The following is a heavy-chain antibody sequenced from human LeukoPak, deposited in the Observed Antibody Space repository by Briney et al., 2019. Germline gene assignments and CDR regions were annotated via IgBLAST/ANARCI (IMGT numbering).Heavy chain of an antibody. V-gene: IGHV3-30*02. CDR1: GFTSSTYG. CDR3: TKETLGGGSTFDD. CDR2: IRSDGRQT. D-gene: IGHD3-16*01. J-gene: IGHJ4*02. Sequence: GGSLRLSCATSGFTSSTYGIHWVRHAPRKGLEWVTFIRSDGRQTYYANSVKGRFTVSRDAYKNMLYLQMNSLRTEDTALYYCTKETLGGGSTFDDWGQGTLVIVSS.